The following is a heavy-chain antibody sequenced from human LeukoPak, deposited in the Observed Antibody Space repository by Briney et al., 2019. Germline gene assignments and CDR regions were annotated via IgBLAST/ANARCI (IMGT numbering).Heavy chain of an antibody. CDR3: AKLGASGVIAFQH. D-gene: IGHD3-16*02. V-gene: IGHV3-23*01. J-gene: IGHJ1*01. Sequence: GGSLRLSCATSGFTFRSYAMSWVRQAPGKGLEWVSTISDSGGSTYYADSVKGRFTISRDNSKNTLYLQMNSLRAEDTAVYYCAKLGASGVIAFQHWGQGTLVTVSS. CDR2: ISDSGGST. CDR1: GFTFRSYA.